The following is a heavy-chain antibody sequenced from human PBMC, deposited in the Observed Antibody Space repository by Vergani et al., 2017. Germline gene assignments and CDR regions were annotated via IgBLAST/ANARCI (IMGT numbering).Heavy chain of an antibody. CDR2: ISGRSETI. D-gene: IGHD2-2*01. Sequence: EVQLVESGGGLVQPGGSLRLSCAASGFTFSSHSMNWVRQAPGKGLEWVSYISGRSETIYSADSVTGRFTISRDNAKNSLYLQMNSLRAEDTAVYYCASSKDPGTFDYWGQGTLVTVSS. V-gene: IGHV3-48*01. J-gene: IGHJ4*02. CDR1: GFTFSSHS. CDR3: ASSKDPGTFDY.